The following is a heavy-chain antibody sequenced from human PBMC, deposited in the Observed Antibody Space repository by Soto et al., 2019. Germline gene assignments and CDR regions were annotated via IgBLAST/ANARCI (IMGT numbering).Heavy chain of an antibody. CDR2: IIPIFGTA. Sequence: SVKVSCKASGGTFSSYAISWVRQAPGQGLEWMGGIIPIFGTANYAQKFQGRVTITADESTSTAYMELSSLRSEDTAVYYCAGDLTYSLDGWNWFDPWGQGTLVTVSS. J-gene: IGHJ5*02. V-gene: IGHV1-69*13. CDR3: AGDLTYSLDGWNWFDP. D-gene: IGHD6-13*01. CDR1: GGTFSSYA.